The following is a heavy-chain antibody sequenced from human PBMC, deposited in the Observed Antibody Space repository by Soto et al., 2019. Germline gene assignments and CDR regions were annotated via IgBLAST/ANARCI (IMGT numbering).Heavy chain of an antibody. CDR3: VKASYYDSSGYYRHDAFDI. Sequence: GGSLRLSCSASGFTFSSYAMHWVRQAPGKGLEYVSAISSNGGSTYYADSVKGRFTISRDNSKNTLYLQMSSLRAEDTAVYYCVKASYYDSSGYYRHDAFDIWGQGTMVTVSS. J-gene: IGHJ3*02. D-gene: IGHD3-22*01. CDR1: GFTFSSYA. CDR2: ISSNGGST. V-gene: IGHV3-64D*08.